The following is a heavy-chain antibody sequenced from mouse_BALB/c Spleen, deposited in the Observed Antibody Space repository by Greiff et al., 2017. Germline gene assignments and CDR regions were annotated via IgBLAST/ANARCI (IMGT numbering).Heavy chain of an antibody. CDR2: ISNGGGST. V-gene: IGHV5-12-2*01. D-gene: IGHD5-1*01. CDR3: AREYLDY. CDR1: GFTFSSYT. J-gene: IGHJ4*01. Sequence: EVKLMESGGGLVQPGGSLKLSCAASGFTFSSYTMSWVRQTPEKRLEWVAYISNGGGSTYYPDTVKGRFTISRDNAKNTLYLQMSSLKSEDTAMYYCAREYLDYWGQGTSVTVSS.